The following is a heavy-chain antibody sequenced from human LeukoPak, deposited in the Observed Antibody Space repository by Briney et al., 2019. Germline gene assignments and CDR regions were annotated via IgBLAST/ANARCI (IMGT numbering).Heavy chain of an antibody. D-gene: IGHD5-18*01. CDR1: GSTFSTYF. V-gene: IGHV3-7*01. CDR3: TRGLPEGGYRYGQPGQDY. CDR2: IKEDGSEK. Sequence: PGRSLRLSCAASGSTFSTYFMHWVRQAPGKGLEWVANIKEDGSEKYYVDSVKGRFTISRDNAQNSLYLQMDRLTAEDTALYYCTRGLPEGGYRYGQPGQDYWGQGTLVTVSS. J-gene: IGHJ4*02.